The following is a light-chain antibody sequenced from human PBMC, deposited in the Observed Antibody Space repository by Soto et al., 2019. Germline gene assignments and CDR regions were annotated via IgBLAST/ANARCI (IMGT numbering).Light chain of an antibody. J-gene: IGLJ2*01. Sequence: QSVLTQSPSASASLGASVKLTCTLSSGHSSYVIAWHQQQPEKGPRYLMKLNSDGSHSKEDGIPDRFSGSSSGAERYLTISSLQSEDEADYYCQTWGTGILVFGGGTKLTVL. V-gene: IGLV4-69*01. CDR1: SGHSSYV. CDR3: QTWGTGILV. CDR2: LNSDGSH.